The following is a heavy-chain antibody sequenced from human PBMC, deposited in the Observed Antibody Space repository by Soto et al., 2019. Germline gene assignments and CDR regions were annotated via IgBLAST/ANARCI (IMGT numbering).Heavy chain of an antibody. CDR1: GDSISSGGSS. CDR2: IYDSGRT. V-gene: IGHV4-30-2*01. Sequence: QMQLQESGSRLVKPSQTVSLTCAVSGDSISSGGSSWNWIRQPPGKGLERIGYIYDSGRTYYNPSPESRVTRSVDRSKIQFSLNLSSVTGADPAVYYCARGTQYYFDTSGYTTGPHFAFDRWGQGTMVTVSS. J-gene: IGHJ3*01. D-gene: IGHD3-22*01. CDR3: ARGTQYYFDTSGYTTGPHFAFDR.